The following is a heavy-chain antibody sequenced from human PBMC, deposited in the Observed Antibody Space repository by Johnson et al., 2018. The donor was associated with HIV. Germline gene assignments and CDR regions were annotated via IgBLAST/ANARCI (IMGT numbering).Heavy chain of an antibody. V-gene: IGHV3-23*04. CDR1: GFTFSSHG. J-gene: IGHJ3*01. Sequence: VQLVESGGGLVQPGGSLRLSCAASGFTFSSHGMSWVRQAPGKGPEWVSAISNTGGTTKYADSVKGRFTISRDNSKNTLYLQMNSLRVEDTALYYCVRDTGYCSGGRCDDAFDVWGQGTVVTVSS. D-gene: IGHD2-15*01. CDR3: VRDTGYCSGGRCDDAFDV. CDR2: ISNTGGTT.